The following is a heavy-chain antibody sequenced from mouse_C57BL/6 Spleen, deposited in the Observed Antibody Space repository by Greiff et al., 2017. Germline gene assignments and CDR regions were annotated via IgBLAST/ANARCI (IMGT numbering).Heavy chain of an antibody. J-gene: IGHJ2*01. V-gene: IGHV5-16*01. D-gene: IGHD4-1*01. CDR2: INYDGSST. Sequence: EVQLVESEGGLVQPGSSMKLSCTASGFTFSDYYMAWVRQVPEKGLEWVANINYDGSSTYYLDSLKSRFIISRDNAKTILYLQMSSLKSEDTATYYCARSVNWDYYFDYWGQGTTLTVSS. CDR1: GFTFSDYY. CDR3: ARSVNWDYYFDY.